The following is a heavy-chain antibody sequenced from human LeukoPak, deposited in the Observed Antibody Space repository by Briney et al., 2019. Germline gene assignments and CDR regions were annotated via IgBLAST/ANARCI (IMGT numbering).Heavy chain of an antibody. Sequence: GGSLRLSCAATGFTFSDYAMHWVRLAPGKGLEWVGVISYDGTNQYYADFVKGRFTISRDNSKNTLYLQMNSLRAEDTAVYYCTKEGLPSGSSWSAWFDPWGQGTLVTVSS. V-gene: IGHV3-30*04. D-gene: IGHD3-10*01. CDR1: GFTFSDYA. CDR3: TKEGLPSGSSWSAWFDP. J-gene: IGHJ5*02. CDR2: ISYDGTNQ.